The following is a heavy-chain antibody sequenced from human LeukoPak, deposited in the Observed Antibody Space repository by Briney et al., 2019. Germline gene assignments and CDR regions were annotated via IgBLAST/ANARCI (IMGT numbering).Heavy chain of an antibody. V-gene: IGHV3-23*01. CDR3: AKDQTVVVPAAIRYFDY. J-gene: IGHJ4*02. CDR1: GFTFSSYA. D-gene: IGHD2-2*01. CDR2: ISGSGGSS. Sequence: LRLSCAASGFTFSSYAMSWGRQAPGKGVEWVSAISGSGGSSYYADSVNGRFTISRDNSKNTLYLQMNSLRAEDTAVYYCAKDQTVVVPAAIRYFDYWGQGTLVTVSS.